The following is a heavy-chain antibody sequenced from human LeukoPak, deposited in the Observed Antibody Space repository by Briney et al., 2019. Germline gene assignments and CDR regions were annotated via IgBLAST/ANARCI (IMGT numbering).Heavy chain of an antibody. CDR3: AREATMAV. D-gene: IGHD3-10*01. CDR2: TSASGNT. CDR1: GGSFPNYY. Sequence: PSETLSLTCAVSGGSFPNYYWSWIRQPAGKGLEWIGRTSASGNTNYNPSLKSRVTISADTSKNQFSLKLTYVTAADTAVYYCAREATMAVWGQGTLVTVSS. V-gene: IGHV4-4*07. J-gene: IGHJ4*02.